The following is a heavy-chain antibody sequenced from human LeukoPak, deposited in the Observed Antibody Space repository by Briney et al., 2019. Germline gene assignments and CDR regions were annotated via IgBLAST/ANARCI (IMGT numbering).Heavy chain of an antibody. CDR1: GGSISSGGDY. J-gene: IGHJ6*04. Sequence: SETLSLTCTVSGGSISSGGDYWSWIRQHPGRGLEWIGYIYYSGSAYYNPSLKSRVTISVDTSKNQFSLRLRSVAAADTAVYYCARQWQMDAWGKGTTVTVSS. V-gene: IGHV4-31*03. CDR2: IYYSGSA. D-gene: IGHD2-8*01. CDR3: ARQWQMDA.